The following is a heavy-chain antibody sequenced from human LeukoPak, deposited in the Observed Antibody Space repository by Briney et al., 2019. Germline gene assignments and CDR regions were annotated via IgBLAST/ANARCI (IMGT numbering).Heavy chain of an antibody. CDR2: INPNSGGT. V-gene: IGHV1-2*02. J-gene: IGHJ5*01. Sequence: ASVKVSCKGSGYTFIDYHIHWVRQVPGQGLEWMGWINPNSGGTIYAQKFQGRVTMTRDTSINTAYMELSRLTSDDAAMYYCARVSCSGGTCYDLGWFDSWGQGTLVTVSS. CDR1: GYTFIDYH. CDR3: ARVSCSGGTCYDLGWFDS. D-gene: IGHD2-15*01.